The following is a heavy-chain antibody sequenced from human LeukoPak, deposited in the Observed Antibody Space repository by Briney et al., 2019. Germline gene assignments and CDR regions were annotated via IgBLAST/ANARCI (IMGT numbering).Heavy chain of an antibody. CDR2: INHSGST. V-gene: IGHV4-34*01. Sequence: PSETLPLTCAVYGGSFSGYYWTWIRQPPGKGLEWIGEINHSGSTNYNPSLKSRVTISVDTSKNQFSLKLSSVTAADTAVYYCARGYLPGGYFDLWGRGTLVTVSS. D-gene: IGHD2-2*01. J-gene: IGHJ2*01. CDR1: GGSFSGYY. CDR3: ARGYLPGGYFDL.